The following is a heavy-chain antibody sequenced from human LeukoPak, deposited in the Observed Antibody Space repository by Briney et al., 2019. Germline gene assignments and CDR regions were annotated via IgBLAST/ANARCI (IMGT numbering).Heavy chain of an antibody. V-gene: IGHV4-38-2*01. CDR1: GYSINSGYY. J-gene: IGHJ3*02. CDR2: IYHSGST. D-gene: IGHD6-19*01. CDR3: ARRLGDSSGWYGNDAFDI. Sequence: PSETLSLICAVSGYSINSGYYWGRIRQPPGQGLEWIGSIYHSGSTYYNPSLKSRVTISVDTSKNQFSLKLSSVTAAETAVYWCARRLGDSSGWYGNDAFDISGDGTMVTASP.